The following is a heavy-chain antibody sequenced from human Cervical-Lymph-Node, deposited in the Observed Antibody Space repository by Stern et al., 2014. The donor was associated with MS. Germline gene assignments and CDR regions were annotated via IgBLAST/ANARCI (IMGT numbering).Heavy chain of an antibody. J-gene: IGHJ4*02. CDR2: ISSNSTSI. D-gene: IGHD3-16*01. Sequence: EVQLVESGGGLVKPGGSLRLSCAASGFTFSTHAVSWVRQAPGKGLEWVSSISSNSTSIYYAHSVKGRFTISRDNARNSLYLQMNSLRVDDTAVYSCLRDGGDYWGQGTLVTVSS. CDR1: GFTFSTHA. V-gene: IGHV3-21*01. CDR3: LRDGGDY.